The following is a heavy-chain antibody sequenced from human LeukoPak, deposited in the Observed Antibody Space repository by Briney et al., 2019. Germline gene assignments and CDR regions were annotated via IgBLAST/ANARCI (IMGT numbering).Heavy chain of an antibody. D-gene: IGHD4-17*01. CDR1: GYTFTSYD. J-gene: IGHJ4*02. V-gene: IGHV1-8*03. CDR2: MNPNSGNT. CDR3: ARKGRYGDYDFDY. Sequence: ASVKVSCKASGYTFTSYDINWVRQATGQGLEWMGWMNPNSGNTGYAQKFQGRVTITRNTSISTAYMELSSLRSEDTDVYYCARKGRYGDYDFDYWGQGTLVTVSS.